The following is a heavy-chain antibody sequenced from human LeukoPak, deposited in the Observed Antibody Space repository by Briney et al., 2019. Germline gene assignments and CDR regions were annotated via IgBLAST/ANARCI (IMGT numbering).Heavy chain of an antibody. CDR3: ARRDSSSRVDY. CDR1: GGSISSSSYY. J-gene: IGHJ4*02. Sequence: SETLSLTCTVSGGSISSSSYYWGWIRQPPGKGLEWIGSIYYSGSTYYNPSLKSRVTISVDTSKNQFSLKLSSVTAADTAVYYCARRDSSSRVDYWGQGTLVTVSS. V-gene: IGHV4-39*01. D-gene: IGHD6-6*01. CDR2: IYYSGST.